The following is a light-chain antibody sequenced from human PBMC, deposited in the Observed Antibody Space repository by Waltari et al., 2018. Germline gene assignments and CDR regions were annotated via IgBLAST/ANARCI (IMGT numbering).Light chain of an antibody. V-gene: IGLV3-25*03. CDR3: QSADSNDGV. J-gene: IGLJ2*01. CDR2: QAN. CDR1: VLSDRH. Sequence: ELTQPPSVSVSPGQTARITCPGDVLSDRHAYWYQQKPGQAPVLVIYQANERPRGIAEPFSGSSSGTSVPLTIRRVQAEDEADYYCQSADSNDGVFGGGTKLTVL.